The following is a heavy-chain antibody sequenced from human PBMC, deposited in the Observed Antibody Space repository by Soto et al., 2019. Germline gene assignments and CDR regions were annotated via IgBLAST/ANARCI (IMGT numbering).Heavy chain of an antibody. CDR3: ARFATTVTTNWFDP. J-gene: IGHJ5*02. CDR1: GGSISSGDYY. Sequence: SETLSLTCTVSGGSISSGDYYWSWIRQPPGKGLEWIGYIYYSGSTYYNPSLKSRVTISVDTSKNQFSLKLSSVTAADTAVYYCARFATTVTTNWFDPWGQGTLVTVSS. CDR2: IYYSGST. V-gene: IGHV4-30-4*01. D-gene: IGHD4-17*01.